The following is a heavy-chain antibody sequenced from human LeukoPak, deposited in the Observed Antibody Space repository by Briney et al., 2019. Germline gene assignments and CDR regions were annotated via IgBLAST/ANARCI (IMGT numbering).Heavy chain of an antibody. CDR2: MNPNSGNT. V-gene: IGHV1-8*01. CDR3: ASGSFWGH. J-gene: IGHJ4*02. CDR1: GYTFSNYD. Sequence: GASVKVSCKASGYTFSNYDINWVRQATGQGLEWMGWMNPNSGNTGYAQKFQARVTMTRDSSTSTFYMELSSLRSEDTAVYYCASGSFWGHWGQGTLVTVST. D-gene: IGHD3-16*01.